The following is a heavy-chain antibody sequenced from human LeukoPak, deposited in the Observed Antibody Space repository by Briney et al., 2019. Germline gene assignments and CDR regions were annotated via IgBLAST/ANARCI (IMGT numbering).Heavy chain of an antibody. CDR1: SGSVKSYY. J-gene: IGHJ6*03. CDR3: AREGKWFRSFYYYMDV. V-gene: IGHV4-4*07. Sequence: SETLSLTCTVSSGSVKSYYWSWIRQSAGKGLEWLGRIYDSGSTNHNPSLKRRVRMSIDTSKNQFYLNVTSVTDADTAVYYCAREGKWFRSFYYYMDVWGKGTPVSVSS. CDR2: IYDSGST. D-gene: IGHD3-10*01.